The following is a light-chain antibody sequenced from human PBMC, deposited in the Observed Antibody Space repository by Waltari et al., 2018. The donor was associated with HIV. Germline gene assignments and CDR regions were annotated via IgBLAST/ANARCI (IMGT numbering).Light chain of an antibody. CDR3: ASFTGDDTLL. J-gene: IGLJ3*02. V-gene: IGLV2-14*03. Sequence: SAVTQPASVSGLPGQSITISCTGGDRAFGLSHFVSWYQQHPGRVPRLILYDVDSRAPGISDRFSGSRSGPTASLNISRLRAEDEADYYCASFTGDDTLLFGGGTKVTVL. CDR1: DRAFGLSHF. CDR2: DVD.